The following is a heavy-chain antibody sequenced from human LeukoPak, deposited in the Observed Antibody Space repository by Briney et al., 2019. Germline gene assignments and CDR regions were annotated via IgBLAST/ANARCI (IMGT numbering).Heavy chain of an antibody. J-gene: IGHJ6*02. D-gene: IGHD3-3*01. CDR2: IYYSGST. CDR3: ARSADGRSGTHGMDV. V-gene: IGHV4-59*12. Sequence: TSETLSLTCTVSGGSISSYYWSWIRQPPGKGLEGIGYIYYSGSTNYNPSLKSRVTISVDTSKNQFSLKLSSVTAADTAVYYCARSADGRSGTHGMDVWGQGTTVTVSS. CDR1: GGSISSYY.